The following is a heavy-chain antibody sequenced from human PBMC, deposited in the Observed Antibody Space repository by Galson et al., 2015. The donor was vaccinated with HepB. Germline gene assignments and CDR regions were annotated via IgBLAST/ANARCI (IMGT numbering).Heavy chain of an antibody. D-gene: IGHD2-21*02. CDR3: ARHGCGSDCFTFDY. CDR1: GGSLSSYY. Sequence: SETLSLTCNVSGGSLSSYYWTWIRQSPGKGLEWIGSIFYSGSTNYNPSLGSRVHMLRDTPKNQFSLILTSVTAADTAVYYCARHGCGSDCFTFDYWGRGALVTVSS. J-gene: IGHJ4*02. V-gene: IGHV4-59*08. CDR2: IFYSGST.